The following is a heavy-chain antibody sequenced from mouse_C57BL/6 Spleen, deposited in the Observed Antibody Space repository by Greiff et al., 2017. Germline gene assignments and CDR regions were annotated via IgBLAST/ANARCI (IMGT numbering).Heavy chain of an antibody. V-gene: IGHV1-55*01. CDR3: ARSGAWYFDV. D-gene: IGHD4-1*01. CDR2: IYPGSGST. CDR1: GYTFTSYW. J-gene: IGHJ1*03. Sequence: QVQLQQPGAELVKPGASVKMSCKASGYTFTSYWITWVKQRPGQGLEWIGDIYPGSGSTNYNEKFKSKATLTVATSSSTAYMQLSSLTSEDSAVYYGARSGAWYFDVWGTGTTVTVSS.